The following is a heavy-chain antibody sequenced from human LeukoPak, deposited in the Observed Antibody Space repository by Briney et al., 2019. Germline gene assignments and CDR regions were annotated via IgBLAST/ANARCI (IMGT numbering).Heavy chain of an antibody. J-gene: IGHJ4*02. CDR3: ARQQAGGYNGH. V-gene: IGHV3-11*01. CDR2: ISFSGGTI. D-gene: IGHD3-10*01. Sequence: GGTLRLSCAASGYTFSDYYMCWIRQDPGGGLEGGSYISFSGGTIYYADSVKGRFTISRDNAKNSLYLQMNSLRAEDTAVYYCARQQAGGYNGHWGQGTLVTVSS. CDR1: GYTFSDYY.